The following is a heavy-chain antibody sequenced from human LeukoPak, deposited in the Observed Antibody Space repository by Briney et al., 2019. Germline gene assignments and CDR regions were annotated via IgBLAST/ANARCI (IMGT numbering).Heavy chain of an antibody. Sequence: GGSLRLSCAASGFTFSSYAMSWARQAPGKGLEWVSAISGSGGSTYYADSVKGRFTISRDNSKNTLYLQMNSLRAEDTAVYYCASPRGYCSSTSCYAGDWYFDLWGRGTLVTVSS. D-gene: IGHD2-2*01. CDR1: GFTFSSYA. J-gene: IGHJ2*01. V-gene: IGHV3-23*01. CDR2: ISGSGGST. CDR3: ASPRGYCSSTSCYAGDWYFDL.